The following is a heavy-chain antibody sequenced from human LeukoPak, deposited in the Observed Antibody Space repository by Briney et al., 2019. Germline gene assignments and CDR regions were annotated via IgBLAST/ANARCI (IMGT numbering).Heavy chain of an antibody. CDR3: ARVVGSRTSIVDAFDI. J-gene: IGHJ3*02. CDR2: IDPNSGGT. D-gene: IGHD2/OR15-2a*01. V-gene: IGHV1-2*02. Sequence: GASVKVSRKPSGNTVTDYYMNWVRQAPGQGLEWMGWIDPNSGGTNYAQKFQGRVTMTRDRSISTAYMELSRLRSDDTAVYYCARVVGSRTSIVDAFDIWGQGTLVTVSS. CDR1: GNTVTDYY.